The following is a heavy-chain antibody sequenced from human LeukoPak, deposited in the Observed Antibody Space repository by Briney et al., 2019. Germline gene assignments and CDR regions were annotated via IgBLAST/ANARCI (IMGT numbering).Heavy chain of an antibody. CDR3: AREPIVVVPAAYYYYYGMDV. CDR1: GGTFSSYA. CDR2: GIPIFGTA. D-gene: IGHD2-2*01. Sequence: SVQVSCNASGGTFSSYAISWMRQAPGQGLEWMGGGIPIFGTANYAQKFQGRVTITADKSTSTAYMELSSLRSEDTAVYYCAREPIVVVPAAYYYYYGMDVWGQGTTVTVSS. J-gene: IGHJ6*02. V-gene: IGHV1-69*06.